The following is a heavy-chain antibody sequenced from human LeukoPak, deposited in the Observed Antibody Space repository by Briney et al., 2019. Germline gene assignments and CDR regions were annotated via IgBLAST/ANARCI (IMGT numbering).Heavy chain of an antibody. J-gene: IGHJ4*02. CDR1: RFTFSNYA. CDR2: ISGSGGSS. V-gene: IGHV3-23*01. D-gene: IGHD6-19*01. Sequence: GGSLRLSCAASRFTFSNYAMSWVRQAPGKGLEWVSGISGSGGSSYYAASVKGRFTISRDNSKNTLYLQMSSLRAEDTAVYYCAKGSSGWYDFDFWGQGTLATVSS. CDR3: AKGSSGWYDFDF.